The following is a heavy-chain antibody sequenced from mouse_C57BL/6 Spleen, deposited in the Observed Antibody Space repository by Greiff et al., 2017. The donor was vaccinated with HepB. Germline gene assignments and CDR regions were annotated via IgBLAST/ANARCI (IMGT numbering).Heavy chain of an antibody. V-gene: IGHV1-76*01. Sequence: QVQLQQPGAELVRPGASVKLSCKASGYTFTDYYINWVKQRPGQGLEWIARIYPGSGNTYYNEKFKGKATLTAEKSSSTAYMQLSSLTSEDSAVYFCARFFITTVVEGYFDYWGQGTTLTVSS. CDR1: GYTFTDYY. J-gene: IGHJ2*01. CDR3: ARFFITTVVEGYFDY. D-gene: IGHD1-1*01. CDR2: IYPGSGNT.